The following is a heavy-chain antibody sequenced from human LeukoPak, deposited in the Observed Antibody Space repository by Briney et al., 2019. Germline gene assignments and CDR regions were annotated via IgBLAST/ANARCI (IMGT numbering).Heavy chain of an antibody. Sequence: ASVKVSCKASGYTFTSCGISWVRQAPGQGLEWMGWISAYNGNTNYAQKLQGRVTMTTDTSTSTAYMELRSLRSDDTAVYYCARDPLEWPSYYFDYWGQGTLVTVSS. CDR1: GYTFTSCG. CDR2: ISAYNGNT. J-gene: IGHJ4*02. D-gene: IGHD3-3*01. V-gene: IGHV1-18*01. CDR3: ARDPLEWPSYYFDY.